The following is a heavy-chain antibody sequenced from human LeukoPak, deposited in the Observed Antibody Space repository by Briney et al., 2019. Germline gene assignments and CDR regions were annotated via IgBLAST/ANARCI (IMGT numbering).Heavy chain of an antibody. D-gene: IGHD3-22*01. V-gene: IGHV3-23*01. Sequence: GGSLRLSCAVSRFAFSNYGMSWVRQAPGKGLEWVSAISGSGGSTYYADSVKGRFTISRDNSKNTLYLQMNSLRAEDTALYYCAKSSYYDTSGSYREYYFDYWGQGALVTVSS. CDR1: RFAFSNYG. CDR2: ISGSGGST. CDR3: AKSSYYDTSGSYREYYFDY. J-gene: IGHJ4*02.